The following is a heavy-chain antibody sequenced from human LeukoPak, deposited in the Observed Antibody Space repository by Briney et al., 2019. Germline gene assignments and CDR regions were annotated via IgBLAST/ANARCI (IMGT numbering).Heavy chain of an antibody. V-gene: IGHV3-21*01. D-gene: IGHD3-3*01. Sequence: PGGSMRLSSAASGFTFSSYSMNWVRQAPGKGLEWVSSISSSSSYIYYADSVKGRFTISRDNAKNSLYLQMNSLRAEDTAVYYCARDGGGVLPTFDYWGQGTLVTVSS. CDR3: ARDGGGVLPTFDY. J-gene: IGHJ4*02. CDR1: GFTFSSYS. CDR2: ISSSSSYI.